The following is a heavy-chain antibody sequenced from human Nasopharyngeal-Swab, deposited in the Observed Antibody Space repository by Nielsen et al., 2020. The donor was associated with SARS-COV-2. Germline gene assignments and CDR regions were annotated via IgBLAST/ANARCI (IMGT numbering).Heavy chain of an antibody. CDR3: ARDLTGIAVAGTGY. V-gene: IGHV3-7*01. J-gene: IGHJ4*02. Sequence: GGSLRLSCAASGFTSSSYWMSWVRQAPGKGLEWVANIKQDGSEKYYVDSVKGRFTISRDNAKNSLYLQMNSLRAEDTAVYYCARDLTGIAVAGTGYWGQGTLVTVSS. CDR2: IKQDGSEK. D-gene: IGHD6-19*01. CDR1: GFTSSSYW.